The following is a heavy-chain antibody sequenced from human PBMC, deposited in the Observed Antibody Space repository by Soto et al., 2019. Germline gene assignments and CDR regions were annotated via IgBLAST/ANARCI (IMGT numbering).Heavy chain of an antibody. Sequence: GGSLRLSCSASGFTFSSYAMHWVRQAPGKGLEYVSAISSNGGSTYYADSVKGRFTISRDNSKNTLYLQMNSLRAEDTAVYYCARDQRGWDGMDVWGQGTTVTVSS. CDR1: GFTFSSYA. CDR2: ISSNGGST. J-gene: IGHJ6*02. V-gene: IGHV3-64*04. CDR3: ARDQRGWDGMDV. D-gene: IGHD1-26*01.